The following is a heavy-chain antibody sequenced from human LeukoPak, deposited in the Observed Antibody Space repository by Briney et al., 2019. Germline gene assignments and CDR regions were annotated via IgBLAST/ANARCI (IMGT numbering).Heavy chain of an antibody. D-gene: IGHD2-2*02. CDR3: ARGYCSSTSCYKNWFDP. CDR1: GFSVGTNY. CDR2: IYSGGST. V-gene: IGHV3-53*01. J-gene: IGHJ5*02. Sequence: GGSLRLSCAASGFSVGTNYMSWVRQAPGKGLEWVSVIYSGGSTYYADSVKGRFTISRDNAKNSLYLQMNSLRTEDTAVYYCARGYCSSTSCYKNWFDPWGQGTLVTVSS.